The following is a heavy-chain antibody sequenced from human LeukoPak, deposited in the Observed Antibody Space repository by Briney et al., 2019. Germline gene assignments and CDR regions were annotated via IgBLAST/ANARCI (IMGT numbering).Heavy chain of an antibody. V-gene: IGHV3-21*01. CDR1: GFTFSSYS. CDR2: ISSSSSYI. J-gene: IGHJ6*03. CDR3: ARYTGYSSSYNYYMDV. Sequence: PGGSLRLSCAASGFTFSSYSMNWVRQAPGKGLEWVSSISSSSSYIYYADSVKGRFTISRDNAKNSLYLQMNSLRAEDTAVYYCARYTGYSSSYNYYMDVWGKGTTVTVSS. D-gene: IGHD6-13*01.